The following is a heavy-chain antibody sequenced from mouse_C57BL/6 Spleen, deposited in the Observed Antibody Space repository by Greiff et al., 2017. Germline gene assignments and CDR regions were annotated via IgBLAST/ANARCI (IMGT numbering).Heavy chain of an antibody. CDR3: ASFSTSMDY. V-gene: IGHV3-6*01. D-gene: IGHD2-1*01. J-gene: IGHJ4*01. Sequence: ESGPGLVKPSQSLSLTCSVTGYSITSGYYWNWIRQFPGNKLEWMGYISYDGSNNYNPSLKNRISITRDTSKNQFFLKLNSVTTEDTATYYCASFSTSMDYWGQGTSVTVSS. CDR1: GYSITSGYY. CDR2: ISYDGSN.